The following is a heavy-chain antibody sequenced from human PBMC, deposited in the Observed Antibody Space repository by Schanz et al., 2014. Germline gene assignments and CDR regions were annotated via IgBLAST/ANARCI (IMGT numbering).Heavy chain of an antibody. D-gene: IGHD4-17*01. CDR1: GFTFSRYG. CDR2: TRYDGNNK. V-gene: IGHV3-33*01. Sequence: VHLVESGGSLVQPGGSLRLSCAASGFTFSRYGMHWVRQAPGKGLEWVAATRYDGNNKYYVDSVKGRFTISRDNYKNTLYLQMNSLSAEDTAVYFCARPFLGYYGDLAYWGQGTLLTVSS. CDR3: ARPFLGYYGDLAY. J-gene: IGHJ4*02.